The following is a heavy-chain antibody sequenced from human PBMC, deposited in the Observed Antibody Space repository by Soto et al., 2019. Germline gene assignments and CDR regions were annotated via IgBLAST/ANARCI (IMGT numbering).Heavy chain of an antibody. D-gene: IGHD2-15*01. CDR3: ATGLLGYCSGGSCYSDS. CDR2: ISGDNGNT. V-gene: IGHV1-18*01. Sequence: QVQLVQSGAEVKKPGASVRVSCQTSAYTFTNYAVSWVRQAPGQGLEWMGWISGDNGNTIYAQKFQGRVTMTTDTSTRKVYMELRSLRSDDTAVYYCATGLLGYCSGGSCYSDSWGQGTLVTVSS. J-gene: IGHJ4*02. CDR1: AYTFTNYA.